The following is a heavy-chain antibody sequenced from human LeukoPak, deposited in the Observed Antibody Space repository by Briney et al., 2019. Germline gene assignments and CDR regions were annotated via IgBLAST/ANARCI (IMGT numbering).Heavy chain of an antibody. V-gene: IGHV3-21*01. CDR3: AKDVGDSNGHELFDY. D-gene: IGHD3-16*01. Sequence: PGGSLRLSCVASGFALNTYTMNWVRQAPGKGLEWVASISSTGLYIYYADSVKGRFTISRDNAKNSLYLQMNSLRAEDTAVYYCAKDVGDSNGHELFDYGGQGTLVTVSS. J-gene: IGHJ4*02. CDR2: ISSTGLYI. CDR1: GFALNTYT.